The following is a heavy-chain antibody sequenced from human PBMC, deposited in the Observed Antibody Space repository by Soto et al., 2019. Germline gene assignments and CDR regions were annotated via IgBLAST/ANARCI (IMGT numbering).Heavy chain of an antibody. CDR3: AGGLRYFDWLS. D-gene: IGHD3-9*01. CDR2: IFYSGSA. CDR1: WGCRSRRFYY. J-gene: IGHJ5*02. V-gene: IGHV4-39*01. Sequence: PLSLARSFPWGCRSRRFYYHHRMRLPPGKGLEWIGYIFYSGSASYNPSLKSRVTISVDTSKNQFSLKLSSVTAADTAFYHCAGGLRYFDWLSSGQGTLVTVSS.